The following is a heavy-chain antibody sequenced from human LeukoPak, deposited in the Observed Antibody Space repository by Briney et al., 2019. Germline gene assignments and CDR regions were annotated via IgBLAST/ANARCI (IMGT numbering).Heavy chain of an antibody. CDR1: GFTFSGYW. Sequence: GGSLRLSCAASGFTFSGYWMHWVRQAPGKGLVWVSRINSDGSSTTYADSVKGRFTISRDNSKNTLYLQMNSLRAEDTAVYYCARGAGYNYPYYFDYWGQGTLVTVSS. CDR2: INSDGSST. V-gene: IGHV3-74*01. D-gene: IGHD5-24*01. CDR3: ARGAGYNYPYYFDY. J-gene: IGHJ4*02.